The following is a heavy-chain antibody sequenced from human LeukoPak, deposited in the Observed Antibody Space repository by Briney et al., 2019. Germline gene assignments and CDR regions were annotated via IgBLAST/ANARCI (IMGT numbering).Heavy chain of an antibody. D-gene: IGHD3-22*01. Sequence: PGGSLRLSCAASGFTFSSYGMHWVRQAPGKGLEWAAFIRYDGSNKYYADSVKGRFTISRDNSKNTLYLQMNSLRAADTAVYYCAKVPTHYRVWDDYDSTVLSYWGQGTLVTVSS. CDR3: AKVPTHYRVWDDYDSTVLSY. CDR2: IRYDGSNK. CDR1: GFTFSSYG. V-gene: IGHV3-30*02. J-gene: IGHJ4*02.